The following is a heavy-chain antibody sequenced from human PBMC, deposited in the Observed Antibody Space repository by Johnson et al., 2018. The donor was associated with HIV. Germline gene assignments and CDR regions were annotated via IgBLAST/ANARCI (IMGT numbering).Heavy chain of an antibody. CDR1: GFTFNSYA. V-gene: IGHV3-30-3*01. CDR2: TSFGGSNK. D-gene: IGHD3-10*01. CDR3: ARVRDRGARDDAFDI. J-gene: IGHJ3*02. Sequence: QVQLVESGGGVVQPGRSLRLSCAASGFTFNSYAMHWVRQAPGKGLEWVAVTSFGGSNKYYANSVQGRFTISRDNSKNTLYPQMNSLRAEDTAVYYCARVRDRGARDDAFDIWGQGTMVTVSS.